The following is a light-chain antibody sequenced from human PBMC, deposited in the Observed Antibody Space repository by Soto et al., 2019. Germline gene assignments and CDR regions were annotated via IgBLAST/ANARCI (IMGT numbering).Light chain of an antibody. CDR1: QSVSSY. V-gene: IGKV3-11*01. Sequence: EIVLTQSPATLSLSPGERATLSCRASQSVSSYLAWYQQKPGQAPRLLIYDASNRATGIPARFSGSGSGTEFTPTISSLEPEDFAVSYCQQRSNWPLTFGGGTKVDIK. CDR2: DAS. CDR3: QQRSNWPLT. J-gene: IGKJ4*01.